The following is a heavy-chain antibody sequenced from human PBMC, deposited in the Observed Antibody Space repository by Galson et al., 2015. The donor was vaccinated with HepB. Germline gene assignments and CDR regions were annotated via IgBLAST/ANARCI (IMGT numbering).Heavy chain of an antibody. CDR3: ARLRGPGSYYYDSSGYNIDY. CDR2: ISAYNGNT. Sequence: SVKVSCKASGYTFTSYGISWVRQAPGQGLEWMGWISAYNGNTNYAQKLQGRVTMTTDTSTSTAYMELRSLRSDDTAVYYCARLRGPGSYYYDSSGYNIDYWGQGTLVTVSS. CDR1: GYTFTSYG. D-gene: IGHD3-22*01. V-gene: IGHV1-18*04. J-gene: IGHJ4*02.